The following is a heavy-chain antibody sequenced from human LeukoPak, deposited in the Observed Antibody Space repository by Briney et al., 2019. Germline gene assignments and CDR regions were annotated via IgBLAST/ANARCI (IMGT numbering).Heavy chain of an antibody. CDR1: GSTFNTYA. J-gene: IGHJ4*02. CDR2: IRGSGSST. CDR3: ARKYCCGDTFQMFDY. D-gene: IGHD2-21*02. V-gene: IGHV3-23*01. Sequence: GGSLRLSCAASGSTFNTYAMNWVRQAPGKGLEWVSTIRGSGSSTSYADSVKGRFTISRDNSKNTLFLQMNSLRAEDTAVYYCARKYCCGDTFQMFDYWGQGTLVTVSS.